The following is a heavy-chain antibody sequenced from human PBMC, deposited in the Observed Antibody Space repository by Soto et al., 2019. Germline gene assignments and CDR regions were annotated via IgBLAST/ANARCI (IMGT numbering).Heavy chain of an antibody. V-gene: IGHV3-23*01. CDR1: GFTFSSYG. D-gene: IGHD3-3*01. J-gene: IGHJ4*01. Sequence: GGSLRLSCEVSGFTFSSYGMNWVRQAPDKGLEWVSTIGIGGDTYYADSVKGRFTISRDNSKNTLYLQMNSLRTEDTAVYYCARVAVGSYDFLYWGRGTLVTVSS. CDR3: ARVAVGSYDFLY. CDR2: IGIGGDT.